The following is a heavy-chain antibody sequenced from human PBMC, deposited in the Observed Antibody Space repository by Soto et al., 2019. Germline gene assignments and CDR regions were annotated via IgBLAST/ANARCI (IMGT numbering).Heavy chain of an antibody. CDR3: ARDNKGHYFDY. V-gene: IGHV3-23*01. CDR2: ISASGVST. Sequence: PGGSLRLSCSASGFSFSSYAMGWVRQAPGKGLEWVSTISASGVSTYHADSVQGRFTVSRDNSKNSLYLQMNSLRAEDTAVYYCARDNKGHYFDYWGQGTLVTVSS. J-gene: IGHJ4*02. CDR1: GFSFSSYA.